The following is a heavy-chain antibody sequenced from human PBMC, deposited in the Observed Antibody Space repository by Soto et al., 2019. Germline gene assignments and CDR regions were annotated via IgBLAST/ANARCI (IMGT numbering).Heavy chain of an antibody. D-gene: IGHD2-2*01. CDR1: GFTFRSYG. Sequence: QVQLVESGGGVVQPGRSLRLSCVASGFTFRSYGLHWVRQAPGKGLEWVAVTSYDGRNNYYADSVKGRFTISRDNSKNTLYLQMNSLRAEDTAVYYCAKQLRYCTSTTCPPFYSGMDVWGQGTTVTVSS. V-gene: IGHV3-30*18. J-gene: IGHJ6*02. CDR2: TSYDGRNN. CDR3: AKQLRYCTSTTCPPFYSGMDV.